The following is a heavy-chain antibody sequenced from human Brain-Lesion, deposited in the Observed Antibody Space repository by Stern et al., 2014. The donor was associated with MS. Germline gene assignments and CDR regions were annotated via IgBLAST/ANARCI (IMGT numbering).Heavy chain of an antibody. CDR3: ATYYYDSSGYNDF. V-gene: IGHV1-2*02. CDR1: GYTFTGYY. D-gene: IGHD3-22*01. J-gene: IGHJ4*02. Sequence: VQLVESGAEVKKPGASLKVSCKASGYTFTGYYMHWVRQAPGQGLEWVGLIYPKSCRTNYAQTVQGRVTITRDTSIKTAYMDLSRLRSDDTDVYYCATYYYDSSGYNDFWGQGTLVTVSS. CDR2: IYPKSCRT.